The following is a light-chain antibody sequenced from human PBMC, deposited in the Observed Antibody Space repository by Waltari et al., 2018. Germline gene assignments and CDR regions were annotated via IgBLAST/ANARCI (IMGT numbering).Light chain of an antibody. CDR2: EVS. CDR1: SSDVGGYNY. Sequence: QSALPQPASVSGSPGQSIPISCTGTSSDVGGYNYVSWYQQHPGNAPKLMIYEVSTRPSGVSNLFSGSKSGNTASLTISGLQAEDEADYYCSSYTSSSTLVFGGGTKLTVL. J-gene: IGLJ2*01. V-gene: IGLV2-14*01. CDR3: SSYTSSSTLV.